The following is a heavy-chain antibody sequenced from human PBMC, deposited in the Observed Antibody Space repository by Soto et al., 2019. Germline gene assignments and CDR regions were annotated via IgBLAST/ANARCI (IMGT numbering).Heavy chain of an antibody. CDR3: ARHPAQYSSSTSCGGMDV. CDR1: GYSFTSYW. J-gene: IGHJ6*02. Sequence: PGESLKISCKGSGYSFTSYWISWVRQMPGKGLEWMGRIDPSDSYTNYSPSFQGHVTISADKSISTAYLQWSSLKASDTAMYYCARHPAQYSSSTSCGGMDVWGQGTTVTVSS. V-gene: IGHV5-10-1*01. CDR2: IDPSDSYT. D-gene: IGHD2-2*01.